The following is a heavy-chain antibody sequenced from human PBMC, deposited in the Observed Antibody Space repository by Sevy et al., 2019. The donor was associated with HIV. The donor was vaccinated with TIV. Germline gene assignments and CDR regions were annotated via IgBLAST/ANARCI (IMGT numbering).Heavy chain of an antibody. CDR2: INADNANT. Sequence: ASVKVPCKASGYTFASYAMHWMRQAPGQGLEWMGWINADNANTRYSQNFQGRVTITSDKSPSTAYMELSSLTSEDTAVYYCAGSISGWYYFDYWGQGTLVTVSS. J-gene: IGHJ4*02. V-gene: IGHV1-3*01. CDR1: GYTFASYA. CDR3: AGSISGWYYFDY. D-gene: IGHD6-19*01.